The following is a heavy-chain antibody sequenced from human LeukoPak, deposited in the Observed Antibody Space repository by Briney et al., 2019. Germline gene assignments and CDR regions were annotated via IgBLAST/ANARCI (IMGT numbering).Heavy chain of an antibody. D-gene: IGHD5-24*01. CDR3: AIQGVEMTTISHVDY. CDR2: IFGTGST. CDR1: GGSIRSYC. J-gene: IGHJ4*02. Sequence: SETLSLTCTVSGGSIRSYCWSWIRQPPGKGLEWMGYIFGTGSTKYNPSLKSRVTMSLDTSKNRFSLQLRSVTAADTAVYYCAIQGVEMTTISHVDYWAQGSLVTVSS. V-gene: IGHV4-59*08.